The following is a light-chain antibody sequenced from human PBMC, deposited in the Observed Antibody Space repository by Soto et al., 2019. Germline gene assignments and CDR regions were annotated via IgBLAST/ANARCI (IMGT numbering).Light chain of an antibody. V-gene: IGLV2-14*01. CDR1: SSDVGGYNY. CDR3: SSYTSSSIDYV. Sequence: QSALTQPASVSGSPGQSITISCTGTSSDVGGYNYVSWYQQHPGKAPXXXXXXVXNRPSGVSNXXXXXXXXXXXXXTISGLQAEDEADYYCSSYTSSSIDYVFGTGTKLTVL. CDR2: XVX. J-gene: IGLJ1*01.